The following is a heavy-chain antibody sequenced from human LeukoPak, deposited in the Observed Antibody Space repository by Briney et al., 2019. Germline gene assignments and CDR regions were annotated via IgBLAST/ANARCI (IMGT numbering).Heavy chain of an antibody. CDR1: GGSISSYY. CDR3: ARVSPAALSPYYYYYYMDV. J-gene: IGHJ6*03. D-gene: IGHD2-2*01. CDR2: IYYSGST. Sequence: SETLSLTXTVSGGSISSYYWSWIRQPPGKGLEWIGYIYYSGSTNYNPSLKSRVTISVDTSKNQFSLKLSSVTAADTAVYYCARVSPAALSPYYYYYYMDVWGKRTTVTVSS. V-gene: IGHV4-59*01.